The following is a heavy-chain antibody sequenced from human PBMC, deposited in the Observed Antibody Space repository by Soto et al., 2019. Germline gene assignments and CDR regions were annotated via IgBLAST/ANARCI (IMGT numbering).Heavy chain of an antibody. CDR2: ISYDGSNK. CDR3: AKERVTKGVRYYYYGMDV. V-gene: IGHV3-30-3*01. CDR1: GFTFNSYS. D-gene: IGHD4-17*01. Sequence: GGSLRLSCAASGFTFNSYSMHWVRQAPGKGLEWVAVISYDGSNKYYADSVKGRFTISRDNSKNTLYLQMNSLKPEDTAVYYCAKERVTKGVRYYYYGMDVWGQGTTVTVSS. J-gene: IGHJ6*02.